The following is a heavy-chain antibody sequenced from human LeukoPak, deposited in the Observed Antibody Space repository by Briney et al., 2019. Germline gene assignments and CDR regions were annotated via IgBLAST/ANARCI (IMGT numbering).Heavy chain of an antibody. V-gene: IGHV3-11*04. J-gene: IGHJ6*03. CDR3: ARALWGYNLIDYYYYYMDV. CDR2: ISSSANTI. CDR1: GFTFSNAW. Sequence: GGSLRLSCAASGFTFSNAWMSWVRQAPGKGLEWVSYISSSANTIYYADSVRGRFTISRDNAKNSLYLQMNSLRAEDSAVYYCARALWGYNLIDYYYYYMDVWGKGTTVTVSS. D-gene: IGHD5-24*01.